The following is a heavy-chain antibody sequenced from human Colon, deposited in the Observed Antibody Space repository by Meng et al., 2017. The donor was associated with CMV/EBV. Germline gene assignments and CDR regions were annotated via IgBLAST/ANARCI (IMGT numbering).Heavy chain of an antibody. CDR2: INHSGST. J-gene: IGHJ5*02. V-gene: IGHV4-34*01. CDR3: ARGTPFDP. Sequence: GSLRLSCAVYGGSFSGYYWSWIRQPPGKGLEWIGEINHSGSTSYNPSLKSRVTISVDTSKNQFSLKLSSVTAADTAVYYCARGTPFDPWGQGTLVTVSS. CDR1: GGSFSGYY.